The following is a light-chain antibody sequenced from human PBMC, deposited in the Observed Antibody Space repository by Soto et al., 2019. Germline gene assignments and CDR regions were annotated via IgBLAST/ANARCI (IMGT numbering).Light chain of an antibody. CDR3: SSYTNTNTWV. J-gene: IGLJ3*02. CDR2: EVT. Sequence: QSSLTQPASVSESPGQSITISCTGTSSDVGGYNFVSWYQQNPGDAPKLLIYEVTNRPSGVSNRFSGSKSGNTASLTISGLQAEDEADYYCSSYTNTNTWVFGGGTKLTVL. CDR1: SSDVGGYNF. V-gene: IGLV2-14*01.